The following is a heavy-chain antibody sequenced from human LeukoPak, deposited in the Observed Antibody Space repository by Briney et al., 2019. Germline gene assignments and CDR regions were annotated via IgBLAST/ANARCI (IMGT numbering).Heavy chain of an antibody. CDR2: ISSSGSTI. V-gene: IGHV3-11*01. D-gene: IGHD2-2*03. J-gene: IGHJ4*02. CDR1: GFTFSDYY. Sequence: GQSLRLSCAASGFTFSDYYMSWIRQAPGKGLEWVSYISSSGSTIYYADSVKGRFTISRDNAKNSLYLQMNSLRAEDTAVYYCARVGYCSSTSCYWGLDYWGQGTLVTVSS. CDR3: ARVGYCSSTSCYWGLDY.